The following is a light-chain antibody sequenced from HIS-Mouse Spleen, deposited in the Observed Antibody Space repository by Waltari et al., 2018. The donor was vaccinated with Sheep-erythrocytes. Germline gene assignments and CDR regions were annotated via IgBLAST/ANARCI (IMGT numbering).Light chain of an antibody. CDR3: QVWDSSSDPVV. J-gene: IGLJ2*01. CDR1: NIGSKS. Sequence: SYVLTQPPSVSVAPGQTARITCGGNNIGSKSVHWYQQKPGQAPVLVVYDDRDRPSGIPERFSGSNSGHTATLTISRVEAGDEADYYCQVWDSSSDPVVFGGGTKLTVL. CDR2: DDR. V-gene: IGLV3-21*02.